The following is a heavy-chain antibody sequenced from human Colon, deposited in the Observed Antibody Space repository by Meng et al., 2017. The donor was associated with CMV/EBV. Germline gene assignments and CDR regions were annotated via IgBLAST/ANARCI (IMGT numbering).Heavy chain of an antibody. V-gene: IGHV4-39*07. CDR3: ARVFPPIFGIVKNSFNWFDP. J-gene: IGHJ5*02. CDR2: IYYSGTT. CDR1: GASIRSSDYY. Sequence: SETLSLTCSVSGASIRSSDYYWGWIRQPPGKGLEWIGNIYYSGTTSYNPSLKSRVNVSMDTSNNQFSLNLGFVTAADTAVYYCARVFPPIFGIVKNSFNWFDPWGQGILVTVSS. D-gene: IGHD3-3*01.